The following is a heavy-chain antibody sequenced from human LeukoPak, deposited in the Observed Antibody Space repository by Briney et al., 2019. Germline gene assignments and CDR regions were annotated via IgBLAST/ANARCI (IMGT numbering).Heavy chain of an antibody. D-gene: IGHD6-19*01. CDR1: GGSISSYY. V-gene: IGHV4-59*12. J-gene: IGHJ6*03. CDR2: IYYSGST. CDR3: ARSSGWYYYYYYMDV. Sequence: SETLSLTCTVSGGSISSYYWSWIRQPPGKGLEWIEYIYYSGSTNYNPSLKSRVTISVDTSKNQFSLKLSSVTAADTAVYYCARSSGWYYYYYYMDVWGKGTTVTVSS.